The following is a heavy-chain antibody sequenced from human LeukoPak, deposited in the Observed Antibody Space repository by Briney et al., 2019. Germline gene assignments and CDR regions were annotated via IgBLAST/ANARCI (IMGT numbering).Heavy chain of an antibody. CDR3: AKDHIQDYGDYSFDAFDI. CDR2: ISGSGGST. J-gene: IGHJ3*02. Sequence: PGGSLRLSCAASGFTFSSYAMSWVRQAPGKGLEWVSAISGSGGSTYYADPVKGRFTISRGNSKNTLYLQMNSLRAEDTAVYYCAKDHIQDYGDYSFDAFDIWGQGTMVIVSS. V-gene: IGHV3-23*01. CDR1: GFTFSSYA. D-gene: IGHD4-17*01.